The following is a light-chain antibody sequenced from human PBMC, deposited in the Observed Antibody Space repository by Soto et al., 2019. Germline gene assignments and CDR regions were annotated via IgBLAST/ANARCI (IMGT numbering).Light chain of an antibody. CDR3: QQYNIWPPWT. J-gene: IGKJ1*01. V-gene: IGKV3-15*01. CDR2: GAS. CDR1: QSVSSSY. Sequence: EIVLTQSPGTLSLSPWERATLSFMAIQSVSSSYLAWYQQKPGQAPRLLIYGASTRATGIPARFSGSGSGTEFTLTISSLQSEDFAVYYCQQYNIWPPWTFGQGTKVDIK.